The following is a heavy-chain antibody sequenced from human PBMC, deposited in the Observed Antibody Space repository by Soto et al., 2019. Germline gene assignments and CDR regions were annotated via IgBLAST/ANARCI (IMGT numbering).Heavy chain of an antibody. Sequence: EVQLVESGGGLVQPGGSLRLSCAGSGFTFSDYWMGWIRQAPGKGLEWVANIKKDGSTQYYVDSVRGRFTISRDNAKNSVYRHMNSLRVEDTAVYYCARHGDYVFDYWGQGTLVTASS. CDR1: GFTFSDYW. J-gene: IGHJ4*02. D-gene: IGHD4-17*01. CDR2: IKKDGSTQ. V-gene: IGHV3-7*02. CDR3: ARHGDYVFDY.